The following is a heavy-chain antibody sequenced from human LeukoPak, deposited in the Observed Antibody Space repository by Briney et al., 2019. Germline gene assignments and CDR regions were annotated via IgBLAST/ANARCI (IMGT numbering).Heavy chain of an antibody. Sequence: GESLKISCKGSGYSFTSYWIGWLRQMPGKGLEWMGIIYPGDSDTRYSPSFQGQVTISADKSISTAYLQWSSLKASDTAMYYSARLSEYSSSWYSSFDYWGQGTLVTVSS. CDR3: ARLSEYSSSWYSSFDY. CDR2: IYPGDSDT. D-gene: IGHD6-13*01. CDR1: GYSFTSYW. J-gene: IGHJ4*02. V-gene: IGHV5-51*01.